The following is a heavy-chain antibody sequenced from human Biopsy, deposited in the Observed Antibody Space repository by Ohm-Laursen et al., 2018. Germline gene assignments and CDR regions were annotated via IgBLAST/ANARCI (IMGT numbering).Heavy chain of an antibody. V-gene: IGHV1-2*02. CDR2: INPNSGNA. J-gene: IGHJ6*02. CDR1: GYTFAGYY. CDR3: ARVPAYPSIDGYYGLDL. Sequence: ASVKVSCKASGYTFAGYYLHWVRQAPGHGLEWMGWINPNSGNANYAQSFQGRLTVTRDTSISTAYMELTSLTFDDTAIYYCARVPAYPSIDGYYGLDLWGQGTTAIVSS. D-gene: IGHD3-9*01.